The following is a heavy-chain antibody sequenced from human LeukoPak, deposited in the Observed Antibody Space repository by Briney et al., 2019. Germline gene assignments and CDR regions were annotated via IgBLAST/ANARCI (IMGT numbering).Heavy chain of an antibody. CDR1: DGSISSSSYY. V-gene: IGHV4-39*07. Sequence: SETLSLTCTVSDGSISSSSYYWGWIRQPPGKGLEWIGSIYYSGSTYYNPPLKSRVTISVDTSKNQFSLQLNSVTPEDTAVYYCARGSRLGVVGRDAFDIWGQGTMVTVSS. D-gene: IGHD3-3*01. CDR2: IYYSGST. J-gene: IGHJ3*02. CDR3: ARGSRLGVVGRDAFDI.